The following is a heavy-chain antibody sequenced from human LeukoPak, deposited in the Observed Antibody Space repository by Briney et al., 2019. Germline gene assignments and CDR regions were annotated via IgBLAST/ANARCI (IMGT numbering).Heavy chain of an antibody. CDR3: ASSRQQQLVRWFDP. Sequence: SVKVSCKASGGTFSSYAISWVRQAPGQGLEWMGGIIPIFGTANYAQKFLGRVTITADESTSTAYMELSSLRSEDTAVYSCASSRQQQLVRWFDPWGQGTLVTVSS. J-gene: IGHJ5*02. CDR2: IIPIFGTA. CDR1: GGTFSSYA. D-gene: IGHD6-13*01. V-gene: IGHV1-69*13.